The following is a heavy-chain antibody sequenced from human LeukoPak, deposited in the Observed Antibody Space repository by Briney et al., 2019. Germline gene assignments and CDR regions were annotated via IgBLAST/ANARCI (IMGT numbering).Heavy chain of an antibody. V-gene: IGHV3-7*03. CDR3: ARELSRTGAFDY. CDR1: GFTFSSYW. D-gene: IGHD3-10*01. J-gene: IGHJ4*02. Sequence: PGGSLRLSCAASGFTFSSYWMNWARQAPGKGLEWVANINEAGVEKYHVDSVKGRFTIFRDNAKNSLYLQMNNLRAEDTAVYYCARELSRTGAFDYWGQGTLVTVSS. CDR2: INEAGVEK.